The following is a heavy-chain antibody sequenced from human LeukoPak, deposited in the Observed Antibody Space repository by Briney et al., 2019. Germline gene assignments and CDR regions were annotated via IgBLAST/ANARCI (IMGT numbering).Heavy chain of an antibody. D-gene: IGHD2-2*01. CDR2: INHSGST. CDR3: ARCNSCYDFLHY. V-gene: IGHV4-34*01. J-gene: IGHJ4*02. Sequence: PSETLPLTCAVSDESFSSYYCSGIRQPPGKGLEWIGEINHSGSTNYNPSLKSRVTISVDTSKNQFSLKLSSVTAADTAVYYCARCNSCYDFLHYWGQGTLVTVSS. CDR1: DESFSSYY.